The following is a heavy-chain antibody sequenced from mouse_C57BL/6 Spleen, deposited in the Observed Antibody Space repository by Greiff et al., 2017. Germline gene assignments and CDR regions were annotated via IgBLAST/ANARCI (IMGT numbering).Heavy chain of an antibody. Sequence: EVQLVESGEGLVKPGGSLKLSCAASGFTFSSYAMSWVRQTPEKRLEWVAYISSGGDYIYYADTVKGRFTISRDNARNTLYLQMSSLKSEDTAMYYCTRALYDYGGGWYFDVWGTGTTVTVSS. CDR2: ISSGGDYI. J-gene: IGHJ1*03. V-gene: IGHV5-9-1*02. CDR1: GFTFSSYA. D-gene: IGHD2-4*01. CDR3: TRALYDYGGGWYFDV.